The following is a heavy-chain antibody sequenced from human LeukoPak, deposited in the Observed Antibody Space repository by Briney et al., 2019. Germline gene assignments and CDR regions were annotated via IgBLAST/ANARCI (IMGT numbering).Heavy chain of an antibody. Sequence: PGGSLRLSCAASGFTFSSYGMSWVRQAPGKGLEWVSAISTNSGNRFYADSVKGRFTISRDNSKNMLYLRMNSLRAEDMAVYYCAKVRVYGDYAFDVWGQGTMVTVSS. D-gene: IGHD4-17*01. J-gene: IGHJ3*01. CDR2: ISTNSGNR. CDR3: AKVRVYGDYAFDV. V-gene: IGHV3-23*01. CDR1: GFTFSSYG.